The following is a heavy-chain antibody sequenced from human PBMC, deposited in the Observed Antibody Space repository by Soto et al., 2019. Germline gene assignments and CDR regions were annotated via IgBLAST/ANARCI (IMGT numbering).Heavy chain of an antibody. J-gene: IGHJ6*02. CDR3: AMVDVYVTPSPQDV. Sequence: QVQLVQSGAEVKNPGASVKVSCKASGYTFTRYGIGWARQAPGQGLEWRGWINTYNGNTNYAQNVQGRVTLTTHTSTSTAYMELRSMRSNDTAIYYCAMVDVYVTPSPQDVWGQGTTVIVSS. CDR2: INTYNGNT. D-gene: IGHD3-16*01. V-gene: IGHV1-18*01. CDR1: GYTFTRYG.